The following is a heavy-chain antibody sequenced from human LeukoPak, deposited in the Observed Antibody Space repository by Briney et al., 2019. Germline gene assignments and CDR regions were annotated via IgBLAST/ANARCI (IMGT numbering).Heavy chain of an antibody. J-gene: IGHJ6*03. CDR2: INHSGRT. D-gene: IGHD2-15*01. CDR1: GGSFSGYY. Sequence: SETLSLTCAVYGGSFSGYYWSWIRHPPGKGLEWIGEINHSGRTNYNPSLKSRVTISVDTSKNQFTLKLSSVTVADTAVYYCARLGGTSEVYFYYHMDVWGKGATVTVSS. CDR3: ARLGGTSEVYFYYHMDV. V-gene: IGHV4-34*01.